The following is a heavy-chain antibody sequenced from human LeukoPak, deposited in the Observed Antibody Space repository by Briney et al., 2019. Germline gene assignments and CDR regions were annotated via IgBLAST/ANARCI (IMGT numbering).Heavy chain of an antibody. D-gene: IGHD2-2*01. CDR3: ASFCSSTSCYNGGTNFDY. J-gene: IGHJ4*02. Sequence: KPSQTLSLTCTVSGGSISSGTYYWSWIRQSAGKGLEWLGRIFTSGNTNYNPSLKSRITISMDTSKNQFSLNLSSVTAADTAVYYCASFCSSTSCYNGGTNFDYWGQGTLVTVSS. V-gene: IGHV4-61*02. CDR2: IFTSGNT. CDR1: GGSISSGTYY.